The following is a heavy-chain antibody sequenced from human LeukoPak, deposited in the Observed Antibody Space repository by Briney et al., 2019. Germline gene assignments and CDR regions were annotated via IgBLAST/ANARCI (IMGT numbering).Heavy chain of an antibody. J-gene: IGHJ3*02. Sequence: ASVKVSCKASGYTFTNFDMNWVRQATGQGLEWMGWMNPKTGNTGSAQEFQGRVTITGDSSISTVYMELSSLRAEDTAVYYCVRIYYSNAFDIWGQGTMVTVSS. V-gene: IGHV1-8*01. D-gene: IGHD4-11*01. CDR1: GYTFTNFD. CDR2: MNPKTGNT. CDR3: VRIYYSNAFDI.